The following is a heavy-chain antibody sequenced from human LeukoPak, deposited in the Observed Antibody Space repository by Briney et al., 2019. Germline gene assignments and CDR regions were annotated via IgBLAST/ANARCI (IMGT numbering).Heavy chain of an antibody. Sequence: ASVKVSCKASGYTFTSYYIHWVRQAPGQGLEWMGIINPSGGSTSYAQKFQGRVTMTRDTSTSTVYMELSSLRSEDTAVYYCARTSSSWNMDVWGKGTTVTISS. D-gene: IGHD6-13*01. V-gene: IGHV1-46*01. CDR1: GYTFTSYY. CDR3: ARTSSSWNMDV. J-gene: IGHJ6*03. CDR2: INPSGGST.